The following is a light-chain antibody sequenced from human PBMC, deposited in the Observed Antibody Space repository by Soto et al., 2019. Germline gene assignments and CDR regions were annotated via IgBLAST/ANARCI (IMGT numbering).Light chain of an antibody. CDR1: QAIRND. CDR3: LQYYAYPRT. Sequence: DIQMTQSPSSLSASVGDRVTITCRASQAIRNDLGWFQQKPGKAPKRLIYAGSTLHSGVSSRFSGSGSGTEFTLTISSLQAEDFATYYCLQYYAYPRTFGQGTKVEIK. CDR2: AGS. J-gene: IGKJ1*01. V-gene: IGKV1-17*01.